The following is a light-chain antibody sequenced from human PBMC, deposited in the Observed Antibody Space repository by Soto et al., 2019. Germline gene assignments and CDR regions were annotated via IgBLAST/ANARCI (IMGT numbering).Light chain of an antibody. CDR2: SAS. CDR1: KGIGNS. J-gene: IGKJ5*01. CDR3: QKYNTVPAT. V-gene: IGKV1-27*01. Sequence: DLQMTQSPPSLSASVGDRVTITCRASKGIGNSLAWYQQKPGTVPKLIIYSASTLQSGVPSRFSGSGSGTDFTLTISSLQPEDVAAYYCQKYNTVPATFGQGTRLEIK.